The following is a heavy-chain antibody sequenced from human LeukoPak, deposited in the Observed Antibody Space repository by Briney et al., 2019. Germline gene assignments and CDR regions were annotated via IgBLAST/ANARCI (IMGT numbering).Heavy chain of an antibody. J-gene: IGHJ4*02. Sequence: ASVKVSCKASGGTFSSYAISWVRQAPGQRLEWMGWINAGNGNTKYSQKFQGRVTITRDTSASTAYMELSSLRSEDTAVYYCARWGYSGYDRGFDYWGQGTLVTVSS. CDR2: INAGNGNT. CDR3: ARWGYSGYDRGFDY. D-gene: IGHD5-12*01. V-gene: IGHV1-3*01. CDR1: GGTFSSYA.